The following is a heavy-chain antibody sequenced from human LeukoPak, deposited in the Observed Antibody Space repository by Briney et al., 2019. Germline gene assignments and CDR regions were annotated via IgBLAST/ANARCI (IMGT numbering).Heavy chain of an antibody. CDR3: AKGSYYDSSGSFYFDY. Sequence: GGSLRLSCAASGFTFSDYYVSWIRQAPGKGLEWVSYISSSSSYTNYADSVKGRFTISRDNSKNTLYVQVNSLGTEDTAAYYCAKGSYYDSSGSFYFDYWGQGTLVTVSS. V-gene: IGHV3-11*05. CDR1: GFTFSDYY. D-gene: IGHD3-22*01. J-gene: IGHJ4*02. CDR2: ISSSSSYT.